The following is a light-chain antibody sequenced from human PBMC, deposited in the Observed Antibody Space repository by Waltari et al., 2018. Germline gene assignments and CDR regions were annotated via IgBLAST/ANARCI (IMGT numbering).Light chain of an antibody. J-gene: IGLJ3*02. CDR3: QSHDSNLRWV. Sequence: QSVLTQPPSGSGAPGQRVTISCTGSSPNVGAGYGVHRYQQLPGTAPKCLIYGENNRPSGVPDRFSASKSGTSASLAITGLQAEDEAVYYCQSHDSNLRWVFGGGTKLTVL. CDR2: GEN. V-gene: IGLV1-40*01. CDR1: SPNVGAGYG.